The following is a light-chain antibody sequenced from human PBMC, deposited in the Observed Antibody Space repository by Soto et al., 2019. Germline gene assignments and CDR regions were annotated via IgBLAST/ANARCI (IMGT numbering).Light chain of an antibody. Sequence: DIVLTQSPGTLSLSPGDTATLSCKASQSVSSYLAWYQQKPGQAPRLLIYDASNRATGIPARFSGSGSGTDFTLTISSLEPEDSAVYYCQQRSNWLTFGGGTKVDIK. V-gene: IGKV3-11*01. CDR1: QSVSSY. CDR3: QQRSNWLT. J-gene: IGKJ4*01. CDR2: DAS.